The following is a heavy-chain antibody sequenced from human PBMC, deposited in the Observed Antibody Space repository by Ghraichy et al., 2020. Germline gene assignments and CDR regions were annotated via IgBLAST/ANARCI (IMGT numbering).Heavy chain of an antibody. V-gene: IGHV4-59*01. Sequence: SETLSPTCTVSGGSISSYYWSWIRQPPGKGLEWIGYIYYSGSTNYNPSLKSRVTISVDTSKNQFSLKLSSVTAADTAVYYCARYSGSDIYYYYYMDVWGKGTTVTVSS. CDR3: ARYSGSDIYYYYYMDV. CDR2: IYYSGST. CDR1: GGSISSYY. J-gene: IGHJ6*03. D-gene: IGHD1-26*01.